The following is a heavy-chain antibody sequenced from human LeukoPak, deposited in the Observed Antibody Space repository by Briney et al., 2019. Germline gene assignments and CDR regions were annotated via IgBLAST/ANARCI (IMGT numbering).Heavy chain of an antibody. J-gene: IGHJ3*02. CDR2: IYYSGST. D-gene: IGHD2-2*01. Sequence: SQTLSLTCTVSGGSISSGGYYWSWIRQHPGRGLEWIGYIYYSGSTYYNPSLKSRVTISVDRSKNQFSLKLSSVTAADTAVYYCARDRGRCSSTSCYLDAFDIWGQGTMVTVSS. V-gene: IGHV4-31*03. CDR3: ARDRGRCSSTSCYLDAFDI. CDR1: GGSISSGGYY.